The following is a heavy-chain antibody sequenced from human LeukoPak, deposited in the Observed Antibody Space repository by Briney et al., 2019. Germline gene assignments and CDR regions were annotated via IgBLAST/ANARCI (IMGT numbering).Heavy chain of an antibody. D-gene: IGHD6-13*01. CDR1: GVSISSYY. J-gene: IGHJ3*01. V-gene: IGHV4-59*01. CDR3: ARALQPGVYAFDL. Sequence: SETLSLTCTVSGVSISSYYWTWIRQPPGEGLEWIGYINYRGSTNYNPSLKSRVTISLDMSKNQFSLKLSSVTAADTAVYYCARALQPGVYAFDLWGQGTMVTVSS. CDR2: INYRGST.